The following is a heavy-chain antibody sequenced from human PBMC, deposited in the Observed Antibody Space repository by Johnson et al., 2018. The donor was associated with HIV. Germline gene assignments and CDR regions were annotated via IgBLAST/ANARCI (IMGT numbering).Heavy chain of an antibody. J-gene: IGHJ3*02. V-gene: IGHV3-66*01. Sequence: VQVVESGGGLVQPGGSLRLSCGASGFNVSNNYMTWVRQAPGMGLEWVAVIYSGGSSFYADSVKGRLTISRDNSKNTLYLQMNSLRAEDTAVYYCAKGERYCSGGSCFDAFDIWGQGTMVTVSS. CDR3: AKGERYCSGGSCFDAFDI. D-gene: IGHD2-15*01. CDR1: GFNVSNNY. CDR2: IYSGGSS.